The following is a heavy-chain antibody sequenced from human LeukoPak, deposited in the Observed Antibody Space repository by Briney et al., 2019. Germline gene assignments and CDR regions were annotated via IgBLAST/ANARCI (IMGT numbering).Heavy chain of an antibody. CDR1: GGSISSYY. V-gene: IGHV4-59*01. D-gene: IGHD3-22*01. CDR2: IYYSGST. CDR3: ARAARIGSSGYYAQDFDY. Sequence: SSETLSLTCTVSGGSISSYYWSWIRQPPGKGLEWIGYIYYSGSTNYNPSLKSRVTISVDTSKNQFSLKLSSVTAADTAVYYCARAARIGSSGYYAQDFDYWGQGTLVTVSS. J-gene: IGHJ4*02.